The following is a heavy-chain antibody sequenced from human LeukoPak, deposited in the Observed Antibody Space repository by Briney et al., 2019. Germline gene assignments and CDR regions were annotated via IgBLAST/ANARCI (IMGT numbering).Heavy chain of an antibody. J-gene: IGHJ6*04. CDR1: EGTFSSYA. V-gene: IGHV1-69*01. CDR3: AVALELYGSGSYNGMDV. CDR2: IIPIFGTA. Sequence: SVKVSCKASEGTFSSYAISWLRQAPGQGLEWMGGIIPIFGTANYAQKFQGRVTITADESTSTAYMELSSLRSEDTAVYYCAVALELYGSGSYNGMDVWGKGTTVTVSS. D-gene: IGHD3-10*01.